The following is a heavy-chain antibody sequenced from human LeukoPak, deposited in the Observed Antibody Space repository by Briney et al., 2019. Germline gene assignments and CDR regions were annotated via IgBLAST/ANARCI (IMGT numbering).Heavy chain of an antibody. D-gene: IGHD3-10*01. CDR1: GFTFSSYW. J-gene: IGHJ4*02. Sequence: GSLRLSCAASGFTFSSYWMNWVRQAPGKGLEWVANIKQDGSEKYYVDSVKGRFTISRDNAKNSLYLQMNSPRAEDTAVYYCARGGFGELLFDYWGQGTLVTVSS. V-gene: IGHV3-7*01. CDR3: ARGGFGELLFDY. CDR2: IKQDGSEK.